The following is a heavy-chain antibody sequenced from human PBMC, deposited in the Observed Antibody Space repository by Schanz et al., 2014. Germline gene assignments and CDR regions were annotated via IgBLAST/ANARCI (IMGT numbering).Heavy chain of an antibody. Sequence: EEQLVESGGGLVQPGGSLRLSCAASGFTFSDYSMNWVRQAPGKGPEWVSYIRSSSTPIYYADSVKGRFTISRDNAKNSLFLQMNSLRAEDTAVYYCLAPDYGMDVWGQGTTVTVSS. CDR2: IRSSSTPI. CDR1: GFTFSDYS. J-gene: IGHJ6*02. V-gene: IGHV3-48*04. CDR3: LAPDYGMDV.